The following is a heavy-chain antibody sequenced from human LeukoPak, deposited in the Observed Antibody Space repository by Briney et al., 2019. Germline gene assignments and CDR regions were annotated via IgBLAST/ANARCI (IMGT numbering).Heavy chain of an antibody. CDR1: GYNFFRYW. CDR3: ARPQYCSGGSCPIFDY. V-gene: IGHV5-51*01. D-gene: IGHD2-15*01. Sequence: GESLKISCKASGYNFFRYWIGWVRQMPGKGLEWMGIIYPGDSDTRYSPSFQGQVTISADKSISTAYLQWSSLKASDTAMYYCARPQYCSGGSCPIFDYWGQGTLVTVSS. J-gene: IGHJ4*02. CDR2: IYPGDSDT.